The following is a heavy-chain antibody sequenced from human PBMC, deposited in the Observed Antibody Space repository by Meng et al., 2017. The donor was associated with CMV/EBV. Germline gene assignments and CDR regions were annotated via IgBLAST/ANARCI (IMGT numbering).Heavy chain of an antibody. J-gene: IGHJ6*02. D-gene: IGHD3-10*01. CDR1: GFTFSSYE. V-gene: IGHV3-30*02. CDR2: IRYDGSNK. Sequence: GESLKISCAASGFTFSSYEMNWVRQAPGKGLEWVAFIRYDGSNKYYADSVKGRFTISRDNSKNTLYLQMNSLRAEDTAVYYCAKEYYYGSGSDAIYYYGMDVWGQGTTVTVSS. CDR3: AKEYYYGSGSDAIYYYGMDV.